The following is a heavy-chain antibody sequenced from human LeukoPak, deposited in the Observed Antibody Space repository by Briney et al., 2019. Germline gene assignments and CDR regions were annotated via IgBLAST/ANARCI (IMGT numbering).Heavy chain of an antibody. V-gene: IGHV4-59*11. CDR3: ARGVYCSSTSCYETYYYYYYMDV. CDR1: GGSISSHY. J-gene: IGHJ6*03. Sequence: PSETLSLTCTVSGGSISSHYWSWIRQPPGKGLEWIGYIYYSGSTNYNPSLKSRVTISVDTSKNQFSLKLSSVTAADTAVYYCARGVYCSSTSCYETYYYYYYMDVWGKGTTVIVSS. D-gene: IGHD2-2*01. CDR2: IYYSGST.